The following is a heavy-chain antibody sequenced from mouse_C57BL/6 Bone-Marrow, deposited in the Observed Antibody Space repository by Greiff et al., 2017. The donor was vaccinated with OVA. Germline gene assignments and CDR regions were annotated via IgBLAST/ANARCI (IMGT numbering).Heavy chain of an antibody. D-gene: IGHD2-4*01. CDR1: GFTFSDYG. CDR2: ISSGSSTI. J-gene: IGHJ1*03. V-gene: IGHV5-17*01. Sequence: EVQVVESGGGLVKPGGSLKLSCAASGFTFSDYGMHWVRQAPEKGLEWVAYISSGSSTIYYADTVKGRFTISRDNAKNTLFLQMTSLRSEDTAMYYCATYDYDYWYFDVWGTGTTVTVSS. CDR3: ATYDYDYWYFDV.